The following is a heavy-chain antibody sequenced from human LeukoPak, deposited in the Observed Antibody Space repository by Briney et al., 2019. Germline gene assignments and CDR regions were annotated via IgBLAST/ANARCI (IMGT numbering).Heavy chain of an antibody. Sequence: PGGSLRLSCAASGFTFSDYYMSWIRQAPGKGLEWVSYISSSGSTIYYADSVKGRFTISRDNAKNSLYLQMNSLRAEDTALYHCARARDYYDSSGYYYVLDYWGQGTLVTVSS. V-gene: IGHV3-11*01. D-gene: IGHD3-22*01. CDR1: GFTFSDYY. CDR2: ISSSGSTI. CDR3: ARARDYYDSSGYYYVLDY. J-gene: IGHJ4*02.